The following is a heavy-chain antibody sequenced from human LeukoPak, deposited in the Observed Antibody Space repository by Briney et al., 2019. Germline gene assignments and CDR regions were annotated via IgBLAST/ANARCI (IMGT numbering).Heavy chain of an antibody. V-gene: IGHV4-31*03. CDR3: ALSEQLVWYYFDY. CDR1: GGSISSGSYY. CDR2: VYYSGST. D-gene: IGHD6-13*01. Sequence: SETLSLTCTVSGGSISSGSYYWSWIRQHPGKGLEWIGYVYYSGSTYYNPSLKSRVTISVDTSKNQFSLKLSSVTAADTAVYYCALSEQLVWYYFDYWGQGTLVTVSS. J-gene: IGHJ4*02.